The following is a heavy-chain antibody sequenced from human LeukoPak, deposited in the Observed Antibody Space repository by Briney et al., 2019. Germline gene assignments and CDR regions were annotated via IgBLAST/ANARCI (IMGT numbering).Heavy chain of an antibody. CDR3: ARVRSSGHCGWFDP. V-gene: IGHV1-69*04. Sequence: GSSVKVSCKASGGTFSSYAISWVRQAPGQGLEWMGRIIPILGIANYAQKFQGRVTITADKSTSTAYMELSSLRSEDTAVYYCARVRSSGHCGWFDPWGQGTLVTVSS. D-gene: IGHD3-22*01. CDR2: IIPILGIA. J-gene: IGHJ5*02. CDR1: GGTFSSYA.